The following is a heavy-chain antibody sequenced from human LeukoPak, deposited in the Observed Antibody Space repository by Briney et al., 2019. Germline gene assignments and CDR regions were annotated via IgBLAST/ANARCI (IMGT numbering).Heavy chain of an antibody. D-gene: IGHD3-10*01. V-gene: IGHV4-59*02. CDR1: GDSVSGFY. CDR2: THHSGNA. J-gene: IGHJ3*02. Sequence: SETLSLTCIVSGDSVSGFYWDWIRQPPGKGMGWIGYTHHSGNALYNPSLKSRVTTSVDTSKNQFSLSLSSVTAADTAVYYCARWEVRLNAFEMWGQGTMVTVSS. CDR3: ARWEVRLNAFEM.